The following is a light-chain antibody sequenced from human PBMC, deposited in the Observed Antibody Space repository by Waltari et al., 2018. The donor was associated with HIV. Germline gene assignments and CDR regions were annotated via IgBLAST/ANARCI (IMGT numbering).Light chain of an antibody. CDR1: QTIHSN. Sequence: VMTQSPATVSVSPGERVTLSCRASQTIHSNLVWYQKRAGQAPRLLIYAASTRATGIPARFSCSGSATEFTLTINNLQSEDSAIYYCQQYNNWPRTFGQGTKVQIK. CDR2: AAS. CDR3: QQYNNWPRT. V-gene: IGKV3-15*01. J-gene: IGKJ1*01.